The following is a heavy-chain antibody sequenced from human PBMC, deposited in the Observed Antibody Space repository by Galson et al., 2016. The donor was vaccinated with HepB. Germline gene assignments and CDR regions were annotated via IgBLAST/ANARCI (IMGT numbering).Heavy chain of an antibody. D-gene: IGHD6-13*01. J-gene: IGHJ4*02. CDR2: ISGSSSTI. V-gene: IGHV3-48*02. CDR3: ARDFSVLMPAAHIVAAGFLDN. Sequence: SLRLSCAASGFSFSSQNMNWVRQAPGKGLEWLSYISGSSSTIFYADSVKGRFTISRDNGKNSLYLQMNRLRHEDTAVYYCARDFSVLMPAAHIVAAGFLDNWGQGALVTVSS. CDR1: GFSFSSQN.